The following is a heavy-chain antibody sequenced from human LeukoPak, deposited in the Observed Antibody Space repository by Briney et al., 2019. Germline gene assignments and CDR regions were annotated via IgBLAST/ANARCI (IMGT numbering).Heavy chain of an antibody. CDR3: ARDRHTYYYGMDV. CDR2: ISSSSSYI. Sequence: AGGSLRLSCAASGFTFSSYEMNWVRQAPGKGLEWVSSISSSSSYIYYADSVKGRFTISRDNAKNSLYLQMNSLRAEDTAVYYCARDRHTYYYGMDVWGKGTTVTVSS. J-gene: IGHJ6*04. V-gene: IGHV3-21*01. CDR1: GFTFSSYE.